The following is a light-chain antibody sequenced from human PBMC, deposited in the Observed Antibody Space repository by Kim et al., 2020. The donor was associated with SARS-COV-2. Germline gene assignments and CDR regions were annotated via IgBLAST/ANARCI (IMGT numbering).Light chain of an antibody. V-gene: IGKV3-20*01. Sequence: PGERATLSCRASQSVSSSYLAWYQQKPGQAPRLLIYGASSRATGIPDRFSGSGSGTDFTLTISRLEPEDFAVYYCQQYGSSPPMYTFGQGTKLEIK. CDR3: QQYGSSPPMYT. CDR1: QSVSSSY. CDR2: GAS. J-gene: IGKJ2*01.